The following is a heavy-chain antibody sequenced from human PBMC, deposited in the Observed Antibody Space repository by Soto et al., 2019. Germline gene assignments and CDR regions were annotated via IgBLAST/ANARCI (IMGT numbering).Heavy chain of an antibody. Sequence: QITLKESGPTLVKPTQTLTLTCTFSGFSLSTSGVGAGWIRQPPGKALDWLALTTWDDDKRDSPSLKSRLTISEHASKNQVVLTRTNMDPVDTSPYYRAHSGRLLEWLSHFDYWGQGTLVTVSS. V-gene: IGHV2-5*02. CDR2: TTWDDDK. D-gene: IGHD3-3*01. J-gene: IGHJ4*02. CDR3: AHSGRLLEWLSHFDY. CDR1: GFSLSTSGVG.